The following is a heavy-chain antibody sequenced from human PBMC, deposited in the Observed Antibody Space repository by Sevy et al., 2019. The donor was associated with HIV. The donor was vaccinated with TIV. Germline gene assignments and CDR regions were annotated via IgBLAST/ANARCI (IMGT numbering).Heavy chain of an antibody. CDR1: GFTFSSYE. V-gene: IGHV3-48*03. CDR2: ISSSGSTI. J-gene: IGHJ4*02. Sequence: GGSLRLSCAASGFTFSSYEMNWVRQAPGKGLEWVSYISSSGSTIYYADSVKGRFTISRDNAKNSLYLQMNSLRAEDTAVYYCARGGRYCSGGSCYSTSYWGQRTLVTVSS. D-gene: IGHD2-15*01. CDR3: ARGGRYCSGGSCYSTSY.